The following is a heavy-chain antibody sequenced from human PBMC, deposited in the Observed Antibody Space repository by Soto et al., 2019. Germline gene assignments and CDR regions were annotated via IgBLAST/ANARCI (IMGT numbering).Heavy chain of an antibody. Sequence: GGSLRLSCAASGFTFSSYAMSWVRQAPGKGLEWVSAISGSGGSTYYADSVKGRFTISRDNSKNTLYLQMNSVRAEDTAVYYCAKRLDVAVAGPDYWGQGTLVTVSS. CDR2: ISGSGGST. D-gene: IGHD6-19*01. V-gene: IGHV3-23*01. CDR3: AKRLDVAVAGPDY. CDR1: GFTFSSYA. J-gene: IGHJ4*02.